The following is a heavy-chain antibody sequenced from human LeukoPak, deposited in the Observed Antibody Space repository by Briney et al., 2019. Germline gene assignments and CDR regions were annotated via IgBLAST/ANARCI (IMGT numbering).Heavy chain of an antibody. J-gene: IGHJ3*02. CDR2: IKQDGSEK. D-gene: IGHD6-13*01. Sequence: GGSLRLSCAASGFDFSSYWMSWVRQAPGKGLEWVADIKQDGSEKYYVDSVKGRFTISRDNAKNSLYLQMNSLRAEDTAVYYCARDAGSQTDGIWYDAFDMWGPGTRVTVSS. CDR3: ARDAGSQTDGIWYDAFDM. V-gene: IGHV3-7*01. CDR1: GFDFSSYW.